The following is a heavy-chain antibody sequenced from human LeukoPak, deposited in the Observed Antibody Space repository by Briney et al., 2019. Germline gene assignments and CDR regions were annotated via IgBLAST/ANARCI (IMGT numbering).Heavy chain of an antibody. D-gene: IGHD1-26*01. CDR3: AKENRGSYDIGY. CDR2: ISASGGYT. V-gene: IGHV3-23*01. Sequence: GGSLRLSCAASGFTFSNYGISWVRQAPGKGLECVSTISASGGYTFYADSVRGRFTISRDNSKNTLYLQMNSLRAEDTAVYYCAKENRGSYDIGYWGQGTLVTVSS. CDR1: GFTFSNYG. J-gene: IGHJ4*02.